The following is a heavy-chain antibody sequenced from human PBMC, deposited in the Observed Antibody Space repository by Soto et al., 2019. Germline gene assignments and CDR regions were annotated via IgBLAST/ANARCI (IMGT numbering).Heavy chain of an antibody. J-gene: IGHJ4*02. CDR3: ARRIAVAGDYQYYLAY. CDR1: GYSFTSYW. D-gene: IGHD6-19*01. Sequence: GESLKISCKGSGYSFTSYWIGWVRQMPGKGLEWMGIIYPGDSDTRYSPSFQGQVTISADKSISTAYLQWSSLKASDTAMYYCARRIAVAGDYQYYLAYWGQGTLVTVSS. V-gene: IGHV5-51*01. CDR2: IYPGDSDT.